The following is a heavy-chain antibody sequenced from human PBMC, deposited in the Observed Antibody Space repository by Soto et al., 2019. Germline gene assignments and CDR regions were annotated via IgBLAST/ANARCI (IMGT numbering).Heavy chain of an antibody. CDR1: GYTFTSFD. D-gene: IGHD3-10*01. V-gene: IGHV1-8*01. CDR2: INPNTGNT. J-gene: IGHJ3*02. Sequence: ASVKFCKASGYTFTSFDINWVRQAAGQGLEWMGWINPNTGNTKYSQKFQDRVTITGNTSISTAYMELSSLRSEDTAVYYCARGLTMVRGVILDAFDIWGQGTMVTVSS. CDR3: ARGLTMVRGVILDAFDI.